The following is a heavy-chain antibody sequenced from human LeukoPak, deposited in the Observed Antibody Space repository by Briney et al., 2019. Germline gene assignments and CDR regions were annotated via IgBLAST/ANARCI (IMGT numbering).Heavy chain of an antibody. J-gene: IGHJ4*02. CDR2: ISAYNGNT. D-gene: IGHD6-13*01. CDR1: GYTFTSYG. V-gene: IGHV1-18*01. CDR3: AREMEIAGTSDY. Sequence: ASVKVSCKASGYTFTSYGISWVRQAPGQGLEWMGWISAYNGNTNYAQKLQGRVTMTTDTSTSTACMELRSLRSDDTAVYYCAREMEIAGTSDYWGQGTLVTVSS.